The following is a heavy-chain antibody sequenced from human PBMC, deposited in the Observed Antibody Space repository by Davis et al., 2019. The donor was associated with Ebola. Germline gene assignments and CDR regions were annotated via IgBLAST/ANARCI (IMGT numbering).Heavy chain of an antibody. CDR2: ISYDGSNK. Sequence: GGSLRLSCAASGFTFSSYAMHWVRQAPGKGLEWVAVISYDGSNKYYADSVKGRFIISRDNDKSTLFLQMNSLRAEDTAKYYCAKGDVFIRTLRGVLAWGPKAQNDNWLDPWGQGTLVTVSS. CDR3: AKGDVFIRTLRGVLAWGPKAQNDNWLDP. CDR1: GFTFSSYA. J-gene: IGHJ5*02. V-gene: IGHV3-30*04. D-gene: IGHD3-10*01.